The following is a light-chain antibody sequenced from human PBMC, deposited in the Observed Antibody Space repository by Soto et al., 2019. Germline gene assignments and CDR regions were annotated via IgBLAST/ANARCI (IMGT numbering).Light chain of an antibody. CDR2: GAS. V-gene: IGKV1-39*01. CDR1: QTVSRS. CDR3: QQSYHTPQT. J-gene: IGKJ1*01. Sequence: DIQMTQSPSSLSASVGDSVTITCRASQTVSRSLNWYQQISGRDPVLLIYGASSWQSGVPSRFSGSGSGTDFTLTISSLQPEDFATYYCQQSYHTPQTFGQGTKVEI.